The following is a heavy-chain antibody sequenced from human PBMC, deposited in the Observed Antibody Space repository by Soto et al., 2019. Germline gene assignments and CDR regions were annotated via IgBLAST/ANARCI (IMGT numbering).Heavy chain of an antibody. CDR1: GGSFSGYY. Sequence: PSETLSLTCAVYGGSFSGYYWSWIRQPPGKGLEWIGEINHSGSTNYNPSLKSRVTISVDTSKNQFSLKLSSVTAADTAVYYCARGVVVAATLFYYYYYMDVWGKGTTVTVSS. V-gene: IGHV4-34*01. D-gene: IGHD2-15*01. J-gene: IGHJ6*03. CDR2: INHSGST. CDR3: ARGVVVAATLFYYYYYMDV.